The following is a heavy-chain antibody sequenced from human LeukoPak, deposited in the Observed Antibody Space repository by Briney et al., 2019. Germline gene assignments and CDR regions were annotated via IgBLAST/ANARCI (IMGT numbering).Heavy chain of an antibody. CDR3: AGGYVFDY. CDR1: GGSISSSSYY. J-gene: IGHJ4*02. V-gene: IGHV4-39*07. CDR2: VYYSGGT. Sequence: PSETLSLTCSVSGGSISSSSYYWGWIRQPPGKGLEWIGSVYYSGGTYSNPSLKSRVTISVDTAKNQFSLKLSSVTAADTAVYYCAGGYVFDYWGQGTLVTVSS. D-gene: IGHD3-22*01.